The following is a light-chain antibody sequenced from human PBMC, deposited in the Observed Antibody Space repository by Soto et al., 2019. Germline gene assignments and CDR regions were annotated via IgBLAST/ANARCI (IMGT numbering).Light chain of an antibody. CDR3: STYIRGGKYV. CDR1: SSDVGDHNF. V-gene: IGLV2-14*01. Sequence: QSARTQPASVSGSPGQSSTSSCTGTSSDVGDHNFVYWYQQHPDKAPKVMIYDVSNRLSGVSNRFSGSKSGNTAFLTISGLKAEDEAGYYCSTYIRGGKYVFGTGT. CDR2: DVS. J-gene: IGLJ1*01.